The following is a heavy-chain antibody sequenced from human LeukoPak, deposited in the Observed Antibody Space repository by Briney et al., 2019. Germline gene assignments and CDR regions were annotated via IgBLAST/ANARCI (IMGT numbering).Heavy chain of an antibody. Sequence: GGCLRLSCAASGFTFSSYVMNWVRQAPGKGLEWVSYISSSGSTIYYADSVKGRFTISRDNTKNSLYLQMNSPRDANTAVFYCARDPLSSGYYVGFDYWGQGTLVTVSS. CDR3: ARDPLSSGYYVGFDY. CDR2: ISSSGSTI. CDR1: GFTFSSYV. J-gene: IGHJ4*02. V-gene: IGHV3-48*03. D-gene: IGHD3-22*01.